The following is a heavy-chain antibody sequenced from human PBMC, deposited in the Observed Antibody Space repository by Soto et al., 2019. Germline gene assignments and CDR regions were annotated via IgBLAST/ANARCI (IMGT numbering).Heavy chain of an antibody. CDR3: AEGRLLPDY. Sequence: GGSLRLSCAASGFTFSNYWMHWVRQAPGKGLMWVSRINTDGSRTTYADSVKGRFAISRDNAKNTVYLQMNSLRAEDTAIYYCAEGRLLPDYWGQGTRVTVSS. CDR1: GFTFSNYW. J-gene: IGHJ4*02. V-gene: IGHV3-74*01. CDR2: INTDGSRT. D-gene: IGHD3-22*01.